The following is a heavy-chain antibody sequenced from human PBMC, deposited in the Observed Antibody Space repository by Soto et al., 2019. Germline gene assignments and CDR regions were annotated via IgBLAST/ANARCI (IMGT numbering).Heavy chain of an antibody. CDR3: ARGGSNSYYYYYYGLDI. CDR2: INTSGGSP. V-gene: IGHV1-46*01. Sequence: ASGKVSCKAFGYTFTIYYIHWVRQAPGQELEWLGVINTSGGSPTYAQKFQDRVTMTRDTYTSTVYMELSSLRSDDTAVYYCARGGSNSYYYYYYGLDIWGAGTTVPVSS. J-gene: IGHJ6*04. CDR1: GYTFTIYY. D-gene: IGHD6-13*01.